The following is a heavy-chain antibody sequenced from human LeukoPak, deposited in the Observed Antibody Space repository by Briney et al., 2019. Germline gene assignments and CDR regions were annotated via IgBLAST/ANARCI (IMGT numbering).Heavy chain of an antibody. Sequence: GGSLRLSCAASGFTFSSYSMNWVRQAPGKGLEWVAVISHDGRNKYYGDSVKGRFTISRDNAKNSLYLQMNSLRAEDTAVYYCARISGVDYWGQGTLVTVSS. J-gene: IGHJ4*02. CDR1: GFTFSSYS. CDR2: ISHDGRNK. D-gene: IGHD1-26*01. V-gene: IGHV3-30*03. CDR3: ARISGVDY.